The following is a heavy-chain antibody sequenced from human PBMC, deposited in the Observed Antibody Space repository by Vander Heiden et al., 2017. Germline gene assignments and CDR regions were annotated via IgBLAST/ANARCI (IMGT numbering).Heavy chain of an antibody. V-gene: IGHV1-8*01. D-gene: IGHD2-21*02. CDR1: GYPFRSYD. CDR2: MNPNSGNT. J-gene: IGHJ3*02. CDR3: AREGVVVTPIPDPFDI. Sequence: QVQLVQSGAEVKKPGASVKVSCKASGYPFRSYDINWVRQAAGQGLEWMGWMNPNSGNTGYAQKFQGRVTMTRSTSISTAYMELSSLTSEDTAVYYCAREGVVVTPIPDPFDIWGQGTMVTVSS.